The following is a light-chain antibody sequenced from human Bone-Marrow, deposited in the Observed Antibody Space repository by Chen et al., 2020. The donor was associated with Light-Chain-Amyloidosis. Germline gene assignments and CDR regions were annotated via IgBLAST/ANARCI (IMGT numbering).Light chain of an antibody. J-gene: IGLJ1*01. CDR3: SSYTITNTLV. Sequence: HSALTQPAPVSASPGPSITISCTGTSSDVGGDNHVSWYQQHPDKAPKLVIYEVTNRPSWVPDRFSGSKSDNTASLTISGLQTEDEADYFCSSYTITNTLVFGSGTRVTVL. V-gene: IGLV2-14*01. CDR2: EVT. CDR1: SSDVGGDNH.